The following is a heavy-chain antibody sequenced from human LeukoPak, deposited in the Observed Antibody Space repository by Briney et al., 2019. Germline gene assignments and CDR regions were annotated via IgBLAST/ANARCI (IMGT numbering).Heavy chain of an antibody. D-gene: IGHD6-19*01. J-gene: IGHJ4*02. CDR2: INPSGGST. CDR3: ARAVGRVQQWLVPSHFDY. Sequence: ASVKVSCKASGYTFTSYYMHWVRQAPGQGLEWMGIINPSGGSTSYAQKFQGRVTMTRDTSTSTVYMELSSLRSEGTAMYYCARAVGRVQQWLVPSHFDYWGQGTLVTVSS. CDR1: GYTFTSYY. V-gene: IGHV1-46*01.